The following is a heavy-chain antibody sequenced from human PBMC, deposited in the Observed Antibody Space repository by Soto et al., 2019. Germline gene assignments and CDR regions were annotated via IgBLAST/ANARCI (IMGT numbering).Heavy chain of an antibody. V-gene: IGHV4-31*03. CDR1: GGSISSGGYY. CDR2: IYYSGST. D-gene: IGHD3-10*01. CDR3: ARGTGTMAKIDY. J-gene: IGHJ4*02. Sequence: QVQLQESGPGLVKPSQTLSLTCTVSGGSISSGGYYWSWIRQHPGKGLAWIGYIYYSGSTYYNPSLKSRVTISVDTSKNHFSLKLSSVTAADTAVYYCARGTGTMAKIDYWGQGTLVTVSS.